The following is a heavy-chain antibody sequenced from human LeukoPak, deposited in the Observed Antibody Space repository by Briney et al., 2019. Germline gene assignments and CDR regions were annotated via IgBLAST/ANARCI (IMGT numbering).Heavy chain of an antibody. V-gene: IGHV4-61*01. CDR1: GGSVNTGSYY. CDR2: VYCSGST. J-gene: IGHJ4*02. D-gene: IGHD6-13*01. Sequence: SETLSLTCTVSGGSVNTGSYYWSWIRQPPGTGLEWIGYVYCSGSTNSNPSLKSRVTISVDTTKNQFSLKLSSVTAADTAVYYCAGGAAGTRDYWGQGTLVTVSS. CDR3: AGGAAGTRDY.